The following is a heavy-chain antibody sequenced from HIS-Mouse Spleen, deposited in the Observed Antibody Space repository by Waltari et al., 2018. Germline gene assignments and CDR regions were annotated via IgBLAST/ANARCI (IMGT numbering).Heavy chain of an antibody. CDR3: ARRGYYYDSSGYYYFFDY. Sequence: QVQLQESGPGLVKPSETLSLTCTVSGGSISSYYWSWIRQPPGKGLEWIGYIYYSGRTNYNPSLKSRVTISVDTSKNQFSLKLSSVTAADTAVYYCARRGYYYDSSGYYYFFDYWGQGTLVTVSS. J-gene: IGHJ4*02. CDR1: GGSISSYY. CDR2: IYYSGRT. V-gene: IGHV4-59*08. D-gene: IGHD3-22*01.